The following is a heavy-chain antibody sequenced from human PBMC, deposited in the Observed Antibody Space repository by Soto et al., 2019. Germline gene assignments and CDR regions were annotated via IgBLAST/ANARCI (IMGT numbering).Heavy chain of an antibody. CDR3: ARTGSARTSFGAFDI. V-gene: IGHV1-2*04. Sequence: ASVKVSCKSSGGTFSTYAISWVRQAPGQGLEWMGWINPNSGGTNYAQKFQGWVTMTRDTSISTAYMELSRLRSDDTAVYYCARTGSARTSFGAFDIWGQGTMVTVSS. CDR2: INPNSGGT. CDR1: GGTFSTYA. J-gene: IGHJ3*02. D-gene: IGHD3-3*01.